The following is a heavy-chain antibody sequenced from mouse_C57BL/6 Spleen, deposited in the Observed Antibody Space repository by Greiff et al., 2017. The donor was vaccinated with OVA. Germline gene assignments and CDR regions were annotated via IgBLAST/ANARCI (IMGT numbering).Heavy chain of an antibody. CDR2: IDPSDSYT. CDR3: ARRGLRPPYAMDY. J-gene: IGHJ4*01. D-gene: IGHD2-4*01. CDR1: GYTFTSYW. Sequence: VQLQQPGAELVMPGASVKLSCKASGYTFTSYWMHWVKQRPGQGLEWIGEIDPSDSYTNYNQQFKGKSTLTVDTSSSTAYMQLSSLTSEDSAVYYCARRGLRPPYAMDYWGQGTSVTVSS. V-gene: IGHV1-69*01.